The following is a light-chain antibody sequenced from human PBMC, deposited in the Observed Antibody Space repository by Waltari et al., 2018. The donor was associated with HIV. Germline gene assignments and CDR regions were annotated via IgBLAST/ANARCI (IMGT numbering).Light chain of an antibody. CDR2: AAS. CDR3: LQIYTTPLT. Sequence: IQLTQSPSSLSASVGDTVTITCRASQDISIFLSWYQQKPGEAPKLLIHAASSLPTGAPARFRGRGSGTEFTLTISGLQPEDVATYCCLQIYTTPLTFGPGTKVD. V-gene: IGKV1-39*01. J-gene: IGKJ3*01. CDR1: QDISIF.